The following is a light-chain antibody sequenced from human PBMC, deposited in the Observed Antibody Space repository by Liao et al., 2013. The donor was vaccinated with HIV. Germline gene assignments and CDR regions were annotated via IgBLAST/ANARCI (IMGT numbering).Light chain of an antibody. Sequence: SYELTQPPSVSVSLGQMARIPCSGEALPKNNAYWYQQKPGQFPVMVIYKDSERPSGIPERFSGSSSGTIVTLTISGVQAEDEADYYCLSADSRGVFGGGTKLTAL. J-gene: IGLJ2*01. CDR2: KDS. CDR1: ALPKNN. V-gene: IGLV3-16*01. CDR3: LSADSRGV.